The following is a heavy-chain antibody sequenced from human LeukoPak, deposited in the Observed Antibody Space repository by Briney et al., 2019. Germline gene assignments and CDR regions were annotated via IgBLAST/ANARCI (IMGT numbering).Heavy chain of an antibody. Sequence: GGSLRLSCAASGFTFSSYAMHWVRQAPGKGLEWVAVISYDGSNKYYADSVKGRFTISRDNSKNTLYLQMNSLRAEDTAVYYCAKAPDYSSGSIDYWGQGTLVTVSS. J-gene: IGHJ4*02. CDR2: ISYDGSNK. V-gene: IGHV3-30*04. CDR3: AKAPDYSSGSIDY. CDR1: GFTFSSYA. D-gene: IGHD6-19*01.